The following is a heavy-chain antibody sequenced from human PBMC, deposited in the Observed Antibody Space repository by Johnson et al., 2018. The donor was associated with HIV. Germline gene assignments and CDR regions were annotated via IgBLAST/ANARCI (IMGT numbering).Heavy chain of an antibody. CDR2: IGTAGDT. J-gene: IGHJ3*02. CDR1: GFTFSSYD. V-gene: IGHV3-13*01. D-gene: IGHD2-8*01. CDR3: ARSVNAGRPFDI. Sequence: VQLVESGGGLKQPGGSLRLSCAASGFTFSSYDMHWVRQATGKGLEWVSTIGTAGDTYYPGSVKGRFTISRDNSKNTLYLQMNSLRAEDTAVYYCARSVNAGRPFDIWGQGTLVTVSS.